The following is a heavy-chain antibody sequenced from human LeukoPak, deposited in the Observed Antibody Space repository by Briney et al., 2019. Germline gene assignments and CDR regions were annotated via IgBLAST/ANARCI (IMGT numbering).Heavy chain of an antibody. CDR2: ISRDGLDT. Sequence: GGPLRLSCAASGFTFSNYNMNWVRQAPGKGPEWVAVISRDGLDTYYADSVRGRFTISRDSSKNTMYLQMNSLRVEDTAMYYCGRDVGPWGQGTLVTVSS. V-gene: IGHV3-30*03. J-gene: IGHJ5*02. CDR1: GFTFSNYN. CDR3: GRDVGP.